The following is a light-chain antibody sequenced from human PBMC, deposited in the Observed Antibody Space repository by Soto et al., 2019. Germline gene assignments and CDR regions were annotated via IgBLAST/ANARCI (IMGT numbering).Light chain of an antibody. CDR2: DVT. V-gene: IGLV2-11*01. CDR3: CSFAGSFTYV. Sequence: QSALTQPRSVSGSPGQSVTISCTGTSSDVGRYDYVSWYQQHPGKAPKLIIYDVTERPAGVPDRFSGSKSGNTASLTISGLQAEDEADYSCCSFAGSFTYVFGVGTKVTVL. CDR1: SSDVGRYDY. J-gene: IGLJ1*01.